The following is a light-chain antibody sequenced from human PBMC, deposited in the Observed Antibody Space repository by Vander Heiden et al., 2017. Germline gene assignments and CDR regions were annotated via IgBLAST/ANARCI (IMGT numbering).Light chain of an antibody. CDR2: REGSGSY. V-gene: IGLV4-60*03. CDR3: ETWDSNIGV. Sequence: QPVLTQSSSASASLGSSVKLTCTLSSGHSSYIIAWHQQQPGKAPRYLMKREGSGSYNKGSGVPDRFSGSSSGADRYLTISNLQSEDEADYYCETWDSNIGVFGGGTKLTVL. J-gene: IGLJ3*02. CDR1: SGHSSYI.